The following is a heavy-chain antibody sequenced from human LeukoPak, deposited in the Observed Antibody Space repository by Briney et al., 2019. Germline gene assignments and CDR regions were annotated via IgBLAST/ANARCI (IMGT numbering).Heavy chain of an antibody. CDR1: GFTFSSYS. D-gene: IGHD3-16*01. V-gene: IGHV3-21*01. Sequence: GGSLRLSYAASGFTFSSYSMNWVRQAPGKGLEWVSSISSSSSYIYYADSVKGRFTISRDNSKNTLYLQMNSLRSEDTAVYYCAGVEGGDWFDPWGQGTLVTLSS. J-gene: IGHJ5*02. CDR2: ISSSSSYI. CDR3: AGVEGGDWFDP.